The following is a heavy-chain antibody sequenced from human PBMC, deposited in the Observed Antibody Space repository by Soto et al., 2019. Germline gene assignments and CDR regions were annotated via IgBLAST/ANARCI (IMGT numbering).Heavy chain of an antibody. CDR2: INHTGGT. D-gene: IGHD3-3*01. V-gene: IGHV4-34*01. CDR1: GGSVNGYY. J-gene: IGHJ5*02. Sequence: SETLSLTCAVYGGSVNGYYWNWIRQPPGKGLEWIGEINHTGGTYYNPSLKSRVTMSVDTSKNQFSLRLSSVTAADTAIYYCATRITVFGLLIPPFDPWGQGTQVTVSS. CDR3: ATRITVFGLLIPPFDP.